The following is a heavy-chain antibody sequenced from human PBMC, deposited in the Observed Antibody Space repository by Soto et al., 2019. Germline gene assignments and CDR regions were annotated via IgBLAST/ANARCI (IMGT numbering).Heavy chain of an antibody. J-gene: IGHJ4*02. CDR3: ARSYGGNSYIFDY. V-gene: IGHV3-33*01. CDR2: IWYDGSNK. D-gene: IGHD2-21*02. Sequence: QVQLVESGGGVVQPGRSLRLSCAASGFTFSSYGMHWVRQAPGKGLEWVAVIWYDGSNKHYADSEKGRFTISRDNAKNTLYLQINSLRAEDTAMYYCARSYGGNSYIFDYWGQGTLVTVSS. CDR1: GFTFSSYG.